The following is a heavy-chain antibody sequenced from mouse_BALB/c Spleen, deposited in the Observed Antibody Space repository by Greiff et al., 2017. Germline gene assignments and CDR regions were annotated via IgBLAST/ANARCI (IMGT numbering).Heavy chain of an antibody. V-gene: IGHV1-15*01. CDR1: GYTFTDYE. D-gene: IGHD2-2*01. CDR2: IDPETGGT. J-gene: IGHJ4*01. CDR3: TRCWLGGFMDY. Sequence: QVQLQQSGAELVRPGASVTLSSKASGYTFTDYEMHWVKQTPVHGLEWIGAIDPETGGTAYNQKFKGKATLTADKSSSTAYMELRSLTSEDSAVYYCTRCWLGGFMDYWGQGTSVTVSS.